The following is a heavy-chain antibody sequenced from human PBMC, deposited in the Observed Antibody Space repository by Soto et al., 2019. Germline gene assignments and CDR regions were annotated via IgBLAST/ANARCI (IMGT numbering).Heavy chain of an antibody. CDR1: GFTFSSYG. J-gene: IGHJ6*03. CDR2: IWYDGSNK. D-gene: IGHD4-17*01. CDR3: ARDTPYGENYYYYYYMDV. V-gene: IGHV3-33*01. Sequence: QVQLVESGGGVVQPGRSLRLSCAASGFTFSSYGMHWVRQAPGKGLEWVAVIWYDGSNKYYADSVKGRFTISRDNSKKTLYLQMNSLRAEDTAVYYCARDTPYGENYYYYYYMDVWGKGTTVTVSS.